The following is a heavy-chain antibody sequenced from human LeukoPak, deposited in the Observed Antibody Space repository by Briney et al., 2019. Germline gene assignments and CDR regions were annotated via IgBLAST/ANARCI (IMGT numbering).Heavy chain of an antibody. J-gene: IGHJ4*02. CDR3: GRLRYGYVLSRYVDQ. Sequence: SETLSLSCAVSGAPISNSSYYWGWIPQPPGAGLEWIGSLYYTGSTYYNPSLKSRLTISEDTSKTQFSLKLSSVTAADTAVYYSGRLRYGYVLSRYVDQCGQGTLVTVSS. CDR2: LYYTGST. D-gene: IGHD5-18*01. V-gene: IGHV4-39*01. CDR1: GAPISNSSYY.